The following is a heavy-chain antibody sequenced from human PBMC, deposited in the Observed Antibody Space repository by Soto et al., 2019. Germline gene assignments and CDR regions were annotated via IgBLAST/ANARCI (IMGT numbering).Heavy chain of an antibody. CDR1: GFTFSSYG. CDR3: AKGRGNSVVGGGDY. J-gene: IGHJ4*02. V-gene: IGHV3-30*18. CDR2: ISYDGSNK. Sequence: QVQLVESGGGVVQPGGSLRLSCAASGFTFSSYGMHWVRQAPGKGLERVAVISYDGSNKYYADSVKGRFTISRDNSKNPLYLQMNSLGAEDTAVYYCAKGRGNSVVGGGDYWGQGTLVTVSS. D-gene: IGHD2-15*01.